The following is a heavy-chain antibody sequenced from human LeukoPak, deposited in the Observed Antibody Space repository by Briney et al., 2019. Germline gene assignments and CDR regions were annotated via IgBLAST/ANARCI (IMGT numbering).Heavy chain of an antibody. Sequence: PSETLSLTCTVSGGSISSSSYYWGWIRQPPGKGLEWIGSIYYSGSTYYNLSLKSRVTISVDTSKNQFSLKLSSVTAADTAVYYCARDTSAGTSAFDIWGQGTMVTVSS. CDR1: GGSISSSSYY. V-gene: IGHV4-39*07. CDR3: ARDTSAGTSAFDI. D-gene: IGHD6-13*01. J-gene: IGHJ3*02. CDR2: IYYSGST.